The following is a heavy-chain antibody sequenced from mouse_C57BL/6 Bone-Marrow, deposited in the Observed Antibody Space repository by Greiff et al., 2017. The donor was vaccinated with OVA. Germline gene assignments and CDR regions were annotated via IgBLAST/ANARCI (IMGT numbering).Heavy chain of an antibody. CDR2: IYPGDGDT. J-gene: IGHJ2*01. Sequence: VKLVESGAELVKPGASVKISCKASGYAFSSYWMNWVKQRPGKGLEWIGQIYPGDGDTNYNGKFKGKATLTADKSSSTAYMQLSSLTSEDSAVYFCACCYDYDFDYWGQGTTLTVSS. D-gene: IGHD2-4*01. V-gene: IGHV1-80*01. CDR1: GYAFSSYW. CDR3: ACCYDYDFDY.